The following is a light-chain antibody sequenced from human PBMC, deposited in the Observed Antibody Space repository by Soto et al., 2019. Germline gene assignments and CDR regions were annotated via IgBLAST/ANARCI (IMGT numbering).Light chain of an antibody. CDR3: QQRSNWPLT. J-gene: IGKJ5*01. Sequence: EVELTQSPATLSLSPGETATLSSRASQSVDKFLAWYQQKPGQPPRLLIFDSSNRDTGVPVRFSGRRSGTVFTLPIGSLEPEDFEVYYCQQRSNWPLTFGQGTRLEIK. V-gene: IGKV3-11*01. CDR2: DSS. CDR1: QSVDKF.